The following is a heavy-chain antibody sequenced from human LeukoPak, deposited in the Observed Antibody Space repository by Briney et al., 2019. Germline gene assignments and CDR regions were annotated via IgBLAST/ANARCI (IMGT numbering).Heavy chain of an antibody. CDR3: ARSYYYDSSGYHYYYYYYYMDV. V-gene: IGHV4-4*02. D-gene: IGHD3-22*01. CDR1: GGSISSSNW. Sequence: SETLSLTCAVSGGSISSSNWWSWVRQPPGKGLEWIGEIYHSGSTYYNPSLKSRVTISVDTSKNQFSLKLSSVTAADTAVYYCARSYYYDSSGYHYYYYYYYMDVWGKGTTVTVSS. CDR2: IYHSGST. J-gene: IGHJ6*03.